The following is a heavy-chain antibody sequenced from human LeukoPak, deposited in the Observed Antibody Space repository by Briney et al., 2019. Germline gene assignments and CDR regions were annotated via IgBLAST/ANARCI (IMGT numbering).Heavy chain of an antibody. V-gene: IGHV1-69*10. CDR2: IIPIFGIA. J-gene: IGHJ6*01. CDR1: GGTFSSYA. D-gene: IGHD3-22*01. CDR3: ARGAEVSRLYGMDV. Sequence: AASVKVSCKASGGTFSSYAISWVRQAPGQGLEWMGWIIPIFGIANYAQKFQGRVTITADKSTSTAYMELSSLRSEDTAVYYCARGAEVSRLYGMDVWGQGTTVTVSS.